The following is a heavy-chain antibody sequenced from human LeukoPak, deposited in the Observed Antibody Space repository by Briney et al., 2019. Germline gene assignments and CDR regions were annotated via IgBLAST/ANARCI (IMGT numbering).Heavy chain of an antibody. V-gene: IGHV4-59*01. J-gene: IGHJ6*03. D-gene: IGHD5-18*01. CDR2: IYYSGST. Sequence: SETLSLTCTVSGGAISSYYWSWIRQPPGQGLEWIGYIYYSGSTNYNPSLKSRVTISVDTSKNQFSLKLSSVTAADTAVYYCARAGGYSYVTGRYYYYMDVWGKGTTVTVSS. CDR1: GGAISSYY. CDR3: ARAGGYSYVTGRYYYYMDV.